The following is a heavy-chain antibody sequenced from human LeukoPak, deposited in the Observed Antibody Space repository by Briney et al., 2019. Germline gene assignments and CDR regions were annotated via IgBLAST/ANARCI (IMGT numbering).Heavy chain of an antibody. V-gene: IGHV3-74*01. CDR3: ARAPSEIGGYYPEYFRH. CDR2: IKSDGST. J-gene: IGHJ1*01. CDR1: GFTFSSYW. D-gene: IGHD3-22*01. Sequence: GGSLRLSCAASGFTFSSYWMHWVRQAPGKGLVSVSRIKSDGSTNYADSVKGRFTISRDNAKNTLSLQMNSLRAEDTGVYFCARAPSEIGGYYPEYFRHWGQGTLVTVSS.